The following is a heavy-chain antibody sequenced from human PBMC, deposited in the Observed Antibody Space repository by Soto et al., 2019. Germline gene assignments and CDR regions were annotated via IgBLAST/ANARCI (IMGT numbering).Heavy chain of an antibody. CDR3: ARGSEYSSQYYFDY. J-gene: IGHJ4*02. V-gene: IGHV1-18*01. D-gene: IGHD6-6*01. CDR1: GYTFTSYG. Sequence: GASVKVSCKASGYTFTSYGISWVRQAPGQGPEWMGWISAYNGNTNYAQKLQGRVTMTTDTSTSTAYMELRSLRSDDTAVYYCARGSEYSSQYYFDYWGQGTLVTVSS. CDR2: ISAYNGNT.